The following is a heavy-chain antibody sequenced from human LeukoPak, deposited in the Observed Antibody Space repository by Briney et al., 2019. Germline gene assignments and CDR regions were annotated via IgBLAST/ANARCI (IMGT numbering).Heavy chain of an antibody. CDR3: ARGTGRGMGV. J-gene: IGHJ6*02. D-gene: IGHD1-1*01. V-gene: IGHV3-7*05. CDR2: LNQDGSEK. Sequence: GGSLRLSCAASGFTFSTYWMSWVRQAPGEGLEWVANLNQDGSEKYHVDSVKGRFTISRDNAKNSLYLQMNSLRAEDTAVYYCARGTGRGMGVWGQGTTVTVSS. CDR1: GFTFSTYW.